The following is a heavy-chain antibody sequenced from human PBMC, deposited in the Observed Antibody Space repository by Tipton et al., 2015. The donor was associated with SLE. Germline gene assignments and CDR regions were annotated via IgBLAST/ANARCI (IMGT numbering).Heavy chain of an antibody. Sequence: GLVKPSETLSLTCTVSGGSISSSSSYWVWIRQPPGKRLEWIGYIYYSGSTNYNPSLKSRVTISVDTSKNQFSLKLSSVTAADTAVYYCARDAFDIWGQGTMVTVSS. J-gene: IGHJ3*02. CDR3: ARDAFDI. CDR2: IYYSGST. CDR1: GGSISSSSSY. V-gene: IGHV4-61*01.